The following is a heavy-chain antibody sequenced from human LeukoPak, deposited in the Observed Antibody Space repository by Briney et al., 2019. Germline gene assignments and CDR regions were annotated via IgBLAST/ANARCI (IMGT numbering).Heavy chain of an antibody. CDR3: AGQHPRNTVDF. CDR1: GGSISSYY. J-gene: IGHJ4*02. V-gene: IGHV4-59*08. Sequence: SETLSLTCTVSGGSISSYYWSWIRQPPGKGLEWIAYISDIGSINYNPSLKSRVTISLDTSKNQLSLKLRSVTAADTAVYYCAGQHPRNTVDFCGQGTLVTVSS. D-gene: IGHD2-8*02. CDR2: ISDIGSI.